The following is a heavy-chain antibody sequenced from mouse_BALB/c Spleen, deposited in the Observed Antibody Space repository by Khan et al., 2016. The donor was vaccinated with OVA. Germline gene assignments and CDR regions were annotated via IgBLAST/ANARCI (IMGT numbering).Heavy chain of an antibody. CDR3: ARRGAARATGDYFDY. Sequence: VQLQQSGTELARPGTSVKMSCKAAGYTFSNYWIGWVKQRPGHGIEWIGDIYPGGGYTNYNENFKGKATLNADTSSSTAYMQLSSLASEDSAISYCARRGAARATGDYFDYWGQGTTLTVSS. CDR1: GYTFSNYW. V-gene: IGHV1-63*02. D-gene: IGHD3-1*01. J-gene: IGHJ2*01. CDR2: IYPGGGYT.